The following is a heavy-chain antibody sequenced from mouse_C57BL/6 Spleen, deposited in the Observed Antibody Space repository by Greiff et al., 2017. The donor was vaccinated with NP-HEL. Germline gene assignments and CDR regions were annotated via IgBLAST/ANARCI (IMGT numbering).Heavy chain of an antibody. CDR3: ARTVYYDYSCFDY. CDR1: GYTFTSYW. J-gene: IGHJ2*01. V-gene: IGHV1-55*01. CDR2: MYPGSGST. Sequence: QVQLQQPGAELVKPGASVKMSCKASGYTFTSYWITWVKQRPGQGLEWIGDMYPGSGSTNYNEKFKSKATLTVDTSSSTAYMQLSSLTSEDSAVYYCARTVYYDYSCFDYWGQGTTLTVSS. D-gene: IGHD2-4*01.